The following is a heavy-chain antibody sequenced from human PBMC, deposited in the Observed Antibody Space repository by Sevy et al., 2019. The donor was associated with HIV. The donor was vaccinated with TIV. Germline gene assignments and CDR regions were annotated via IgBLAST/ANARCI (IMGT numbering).Heavy chain of an antibody. Sequence: SETLSLTCTVSGGSISSYYWSWNRQPPGKGLEWIGYIYYSGSTNYNPTLKSRVTISVDTSKNQFSLKLSTVTAADTAVYYCARVGEGWFDPWGQGTLVTVSS. D-gene: IGHD2-21*01. CDR1: GGSISSYY. CDR2: IYYSGST. J-gene: IGHJ5*02. CDR3: ARVGEGWFDP. V-gene: IGHV4-59*01.